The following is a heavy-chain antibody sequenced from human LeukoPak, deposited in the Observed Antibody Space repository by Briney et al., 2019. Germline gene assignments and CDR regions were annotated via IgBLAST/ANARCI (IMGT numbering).Heavy chain of an antibody. CDR2: IVVGSGNT. D-gene: IGHD2-2*01. CDR1: GFTFTSSA. J-gene: IGHJ5*02. CDR3: AAVSSISSPAAIPP. Sequence: TSVKVSCKASGFTFTSSAMQWVRQARGQRLEWIGGIVVGSGNTNYAQKFQERVTITRDMSTSTAYMELSSLRSEDTAVYYCAAVSSISSPAAIPPWGQGTLVTVSS. V-gene: IGHV1-58*02.